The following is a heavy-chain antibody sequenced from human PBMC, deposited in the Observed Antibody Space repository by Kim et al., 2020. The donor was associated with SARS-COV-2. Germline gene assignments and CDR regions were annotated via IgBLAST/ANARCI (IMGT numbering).Heavy chain of an antibody. CDR1: GYSFTTYP. V-gene: IGHV5-10-1*01. J-gene: IGHJ3*02. CDR2: IAPTNSYS. D-gene: IGHD3-10*01. Sequence: GESLKISCRGSGYSFTTYPLSWVRLVPGKGLEWMGRIAPTNSYSTYSPTFQGHVSISSDESTSTVYLQWRSLRASDTAIYYCARHVTFFIDAFYIWGQGTMVSVS. CDR3: ARHVTFFIDAFYI.